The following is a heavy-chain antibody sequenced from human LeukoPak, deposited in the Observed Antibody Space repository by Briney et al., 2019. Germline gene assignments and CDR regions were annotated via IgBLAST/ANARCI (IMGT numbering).Heavy chain of an antibody. CDR2: IWYDGSNK. V-gene: IGHV3-33*01. J-gene: IGHJ4*02. Sequence: GGSLRLFCAASGFTFSSYGMHWVRQAPGKGLEWVAVIWYDGSNKYYGDSVKGRFTISRDNSKNTLYLQMNRLRVEDTALYYCVRSLDYWGQGTLVTVSS. CDR1: GFTFSSYG. CDR3: VRSLDY.